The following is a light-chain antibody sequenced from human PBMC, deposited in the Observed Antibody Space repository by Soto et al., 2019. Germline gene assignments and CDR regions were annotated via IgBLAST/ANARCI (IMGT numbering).Light chain of an antibody. J-gene: IGKJ1*01. CDR1: QILLNSNGYNY. Sequence: DIVVTQSPLSLPVTPGDPASISFMSSQILLNSNGYNYLDWYLQKPGQSPQLLIYLGSNRASGVPDRFSGSGSGTDFTLKISRVEAEDVGLYYCMQALQAPLTFGQGTKVDIK. CDR2: LGS. CDR3: MQALQAPLT. V-gene: IGKV2-28*01.